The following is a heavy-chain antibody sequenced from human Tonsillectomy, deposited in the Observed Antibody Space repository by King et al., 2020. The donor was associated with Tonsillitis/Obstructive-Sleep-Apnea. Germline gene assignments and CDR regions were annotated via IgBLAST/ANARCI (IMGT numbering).Heavy chain of an antibody. V-gene: IGHV3-53*01. Sequence: VQLVESGGGLIQPGGSLRLSCAASGFTVSSNYMSWVRQAPGKGLEWVSLIYSDGNTYYADSVKGRFTISRDNSKNTLYLQMNSLRAEDTAVYYCARDLGYCTNGVCSYYFDYWGQETLVTVSS. CDR3: ARDLGYCTNGVCSYYFDY. D-gene: IGHD2-8*01. J-gene: IGHJ4*02. CDR2: IYSDGNT. CDR1: GFTVSSNY.